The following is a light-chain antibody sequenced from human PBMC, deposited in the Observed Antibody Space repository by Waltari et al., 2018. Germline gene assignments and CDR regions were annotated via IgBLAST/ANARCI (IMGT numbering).Light chain of an antibody. V-gene: IGKV3-15*01. CDR1: QSVGTS. Sequence: EILMTQFPAPLSASPGERVTLSCRASQSVGTSLAWYQQKHGQAPSLLIFFASTRATGVPARFSGSGSGTEFTLTISSLQSEDFAVYYCQQYDNWPPWTFGQGTKVE. CDR3: QQYDNWPPWT. J-gene: IGKJ1*01. CDR2: FAS.